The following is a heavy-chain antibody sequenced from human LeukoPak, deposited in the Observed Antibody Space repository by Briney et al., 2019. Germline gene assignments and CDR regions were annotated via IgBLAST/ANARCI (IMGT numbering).Heavy chain of an antibody. CDR2: ISAYNGNT. D-gene: IGHD1-26*01. Sequence: GASVKVSCKASGYTFTSYGISWVRQAPGQGLEWMGWISAYNGNTNYAQKLQGRVTMTTDTSTSTAYMELRSLRSDDTAVYYCARVSGSSRSVGPGAFDIWGQGTMVTVSS. V-gene: IGHV1-18*01. CDR1: GYTFTSYG. J-gene: IGHJ3*02. CDR3: ARVSGSSRSVGPGAFDI.